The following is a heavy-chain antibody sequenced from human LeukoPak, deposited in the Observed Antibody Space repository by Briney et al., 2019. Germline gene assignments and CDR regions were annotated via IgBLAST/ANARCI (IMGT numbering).Heavy chain of an antibody. CDR2: IIPIFGTA. CDR1: GGTFSSYV. V-gene: IGHV1-69*13. CDR3: AKKGIQLWLRGLDY. J-gene: IGHJ4*02. Sequence: EASVKVSCKASGGTFSSYVVSWVRQAPGQGLEWMGGIIPIFGTANYAQKFQGRVTITADESTSTAYMELSSLRSEDTAVYYCAKKGIQLWLRGLDYWGQGTLVTVSS. D-gene: IGHD5-18*01.